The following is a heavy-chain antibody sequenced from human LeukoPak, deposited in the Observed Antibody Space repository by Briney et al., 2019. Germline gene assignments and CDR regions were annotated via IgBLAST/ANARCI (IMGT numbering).Heavy chain of an antibody. CDR2: ISWNSGSI. D-gene: IGHD1-1*01. CDR1: GFTFDDYA. V-gene: IGHV3-9*01. CDR3: AKGRRPNSYFDY. J-gene: IGHJ4*02. Sequence: GGSLRLSCAASGFTFDDYAMHWVPQAPGKGLEWVSGISWNSGSIGYADSVKGRFTISRDNAKNSLYLQMNSLRAEDTALYYCAKGRRPNSYFDYWGQGTLVTVSS.